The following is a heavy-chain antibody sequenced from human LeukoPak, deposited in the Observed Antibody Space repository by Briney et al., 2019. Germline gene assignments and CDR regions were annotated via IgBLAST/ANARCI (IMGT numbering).Heavy chain of an antibody. CDR1: GYTFTGYY. CDR2: INPNSGGT. D-gene: IGHD6-13*01. Sequence: GASVKVSCKASGYTFTGYYMHWVRQAPGQGLEWMGWINPNSGGTNFAKKFQGRVIMTRDTSISTAFMELSSLSSDDTAVYYCAKDLGVFGYGLDVWGQGTTVTVSS. V-gene: IGHV1-2*02. J-gene: IGHJ6*02. CDR3: AKDLGVFGYGLDV.